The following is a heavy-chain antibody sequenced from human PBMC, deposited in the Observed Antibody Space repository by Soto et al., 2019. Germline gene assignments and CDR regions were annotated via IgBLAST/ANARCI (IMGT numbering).Heavy chain of an antibody. CDR3: TTDLGQGWLVLPFDP. V-gene: IGHV3-15*01. CDR1: GFTFSNAW. Sequence: GGSLRLSCAASGFTFSNAWMSWVRQAPGKGLEWVGRIKSKTDGGTTDYAAPVKGRFTISRDDSKNTLYLQMNSLKTEDTAVYYCTTDLGQGWLVLPFDPWGHGTLVTVSS. CDR2: IKSKTDGGTT. J-gene: IGHJ5*02. D-gene: IGHD6-19*01.